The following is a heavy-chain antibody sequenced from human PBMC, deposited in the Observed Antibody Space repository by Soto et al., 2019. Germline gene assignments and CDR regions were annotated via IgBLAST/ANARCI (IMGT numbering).Heavy chain of an antibody. CDR2: IYHSGRT. D-gene: IGHD3-22*01. CDR1: GGSMSNGYYY. CDR3: ARDADGGGYYYNY. Sequence: SETLSLTCTVSGGSMSNGYYYWSWVRQNPGKGLEWIGHIYHSGRTYYNPSLKSRVGILVDTSKNQFSLNLNSVTAADTAVYYCARDADGGGYYYNYWGQGTLVTV. J-gene: IGHJ4*02. V-gene: IGHV4-31*03.